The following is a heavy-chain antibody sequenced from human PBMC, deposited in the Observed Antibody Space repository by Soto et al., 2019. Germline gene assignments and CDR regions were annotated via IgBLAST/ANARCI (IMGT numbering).Heavy chain of an antibody. Sequence: TSETLSLTCTVSGVSIISISYYWGWIRKPPGKGLEWIGSIYYSGSTYYNPSLKSRVTISVDTSKNQFSLKLSSVTAADTAVYYCARRDGYNYGYPPPGFTYWGQGTLVTVSS. CDR2: IYYSGST. J-gene: IGHJ4*02. V-gene: IGHV4-39*01. D-gene: IGHD5-12*01. CDR3: ARRDGYNYGYPPPGFTY. CDR1: GVSIISISYY.